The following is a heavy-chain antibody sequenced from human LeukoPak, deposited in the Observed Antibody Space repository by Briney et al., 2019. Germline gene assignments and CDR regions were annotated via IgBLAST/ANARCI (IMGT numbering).Heavy chain of an antibody. Sequence: ASVKVSCKASGGTFSSYAISWVRQAPGQGLKWMGGIIPIFGTANYAQKFQGRVTITTDESTSTAYMELSSLRSEDTAVYYCARGGSAGYYYYYYYMDVWGKGTTVTVSS. J-gene: IGHJ6*03. CDR1: GGTFSSYA. V-gene: IGHV1-69*05. D-gene: IGHD6-25*01. CDR3: ARGGSAGYYYYYYYMDV. CDR2: IIPIFGTA.